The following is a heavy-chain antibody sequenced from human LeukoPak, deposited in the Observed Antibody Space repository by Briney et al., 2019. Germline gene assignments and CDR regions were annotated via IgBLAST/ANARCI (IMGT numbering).Heavy chain of an antibody. Sequence: PSETLSLNCAVYGGSFSGYYWSWIRQPQGQGLEWMGEINHSGSTNYNPSLKSRVTISVDTSKNQFSLKRSTLTAADTAVYSCARGGEGWVFDYWGQGTLVTVSS. D-gene: IGHD4-17*01. CDR3: ARGGEGWVFDY. CDR1: GGSFSGYY. V-gene: IGHV4-34*01. CDR2: INHSGST. J-gene: IGHJ4*02.